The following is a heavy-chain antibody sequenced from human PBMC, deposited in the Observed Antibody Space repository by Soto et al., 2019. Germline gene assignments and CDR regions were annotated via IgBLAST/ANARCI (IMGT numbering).Heavy chain of an antibody. D-gene: IGHD2-2*01. CDR1: GGTFSSYR. J-gene: IGHJ4*02. CDR2: IMPIFATP. V-gene: IGHV1-69*01. CDR3: AREVSSSRFDS. Sequence: QVQLEQSGAEVKKPGSSVKLSCKSSGGTFSSYRISWVRQAPGQGLEWMGGIMPIFATPKYAQKFQGRVTISADESTRTAYLEVRSLTSDDTAVYYCAREVSSSRFDSWGQGTLVTVSS.